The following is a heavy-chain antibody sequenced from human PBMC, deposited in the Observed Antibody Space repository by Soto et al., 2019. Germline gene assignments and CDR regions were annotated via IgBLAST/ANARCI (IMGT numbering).Heavy chain of an antibody. J-gene: IGHJ6*02. V-gene: IGHV6-1*01. CDR3: TGITWFRGMDV. D-gene: IGHD3-10*01. CDR2: TYYKSKWNN. CDR1: GDSVSSISAG. Sequence: SQTLSLTCVISGDSVSSISAGWNWIRQSPSRGLEWLGRTYYKSKWNNDYALSVKSRITINPDTSKNQFSLHLYSVTPEDTAVYYCTGITWFRGMDVWGQGTPVTAP.